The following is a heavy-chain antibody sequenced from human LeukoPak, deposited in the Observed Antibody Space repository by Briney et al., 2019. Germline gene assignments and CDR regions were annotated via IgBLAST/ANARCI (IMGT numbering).Heavy chain of an antibody. CDR1: GGSISSYY. CDR2: IYYSGST. Sequence: PSETLSLTCTVSGGSISSYYWSCIRQPPGKGLEWIGYIYYSGSTNYNPSLKSRVTISVDTSKNQFSLKLSSVTAADTAVYYCARTEYQLLSLDYWGQGTLVTVSS. D-gene: IGHD2-2*01. CDR3: ARTEYQLLSLDY. J-gene: IGHJ4*02. V-gene: IGHV4-59*01.